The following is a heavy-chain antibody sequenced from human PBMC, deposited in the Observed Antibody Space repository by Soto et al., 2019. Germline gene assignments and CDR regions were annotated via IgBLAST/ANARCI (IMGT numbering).Heavy chain of an antibody. CDR2: ISGSGGST. CDR1: GFTFSSYA. V-gene: IGHV3-23*01. CDR3: AKQPSSIAARRTFDY. Sequence: GGSLRLSCAASGFTFSSYAMSWVRQAPGKGLEWVSAISGSGGSTYYADSVKGRFTISRDNSKNTLYLQMNRQRAEDTAVYYCAKQPSSIAARRTFDYWGQGTLVTVSS. J-gene: IGHJ4*02. D-gene: IGHD6-6*01.